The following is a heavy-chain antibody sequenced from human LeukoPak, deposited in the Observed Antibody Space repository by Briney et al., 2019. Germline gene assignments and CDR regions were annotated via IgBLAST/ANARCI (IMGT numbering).Heavy chain of an antibody. D-gene: IGHD2-15*01. CDR3: AKQRSEVVVAATNY. CDR1: GFTFSSYA. J-gene: IGHJ4*02. CDR2: ITGGGGTT. V-gene: IGHV3-23*01. Sequence: GGSLRLSCAASGFTFSSYAMTWVRQAPGKGLEWVSSITGGGGTTYYADSGRGRFTISRDNSKNTLSVQMNSLRAEDTAVYYCAKQRSEVVVAATNYWGQGTLVTVSS.